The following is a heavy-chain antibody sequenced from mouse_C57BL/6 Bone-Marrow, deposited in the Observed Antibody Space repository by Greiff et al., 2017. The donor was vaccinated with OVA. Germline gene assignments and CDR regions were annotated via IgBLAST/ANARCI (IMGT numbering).Heavy chain of an antibody. CDR1: GFSLSTSGMG. Sequence: ESGPGILQSSQTLSLTCSFSGFSLSTSGMGVSWIRQPSGKGLEWLAHIYWDDDKRYNPSLKSRLTISKDTSRNQVFLKITSVDTADTATYYCARRALGTGFAYWGQGTLVTVSA. J-gene: IGHJ3*01. CDR2: IYWDDDK. V-gene: IGHV8-12*01. CDR3: ARRALGTGFAY. D-gene: IGHD4-1*01.